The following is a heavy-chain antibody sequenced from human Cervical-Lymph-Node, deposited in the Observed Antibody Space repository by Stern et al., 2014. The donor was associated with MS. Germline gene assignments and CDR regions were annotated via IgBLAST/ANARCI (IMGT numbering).Heavy chain of an antibody. J-gene: IGHJ4*02. Sequence: VQLEESGGGVVQPGRSLRLSCAASGFTFSSYGMHWVRQAPGKGLEWVAVISYDGSNKYYADSVKGRFTISRDNSKNTLYLQMNSLRAEDTAVYYCAKDSGSTTTGDYFDYWGQGTLVTVSS. CDR2: ISYDGSNK. CDR3: AKDSGSTTTGDYFDY. D-gene: IGHD3-10*01. V-gene: IGHV3-30*18. CDR1: GFTFSSYG.